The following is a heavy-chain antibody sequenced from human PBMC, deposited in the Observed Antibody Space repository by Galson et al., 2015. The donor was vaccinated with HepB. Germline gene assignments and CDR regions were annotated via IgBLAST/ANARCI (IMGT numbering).Heavy chain of an antibody. CDR1: ELNFSTYA. D-gene: IGHD6-13*01. CDR3: ARDRGQQLPYWYFDV. Sequence: SLRLSGAASELNFSTYAMNWGRQVPGQGLEGVALISYAGNDKTSADSVKGRFTLSRDNHKNTLSLQMSSLRPDDTALYYCARDRGQQLPYWYFDVWGRGTLVTVSS. J-gene: IGHJ2*01. CDR2: ISYAGNDK. V-gene: IGHV3-30-3*01.